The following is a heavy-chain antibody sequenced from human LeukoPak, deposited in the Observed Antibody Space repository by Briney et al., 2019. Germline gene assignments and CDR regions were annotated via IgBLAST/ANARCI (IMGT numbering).Heavy chain of an antibody. CDR1: GFIFSSFG. Sequence: GGSLRLSCAASGFIFSSFGMHRVRQAPGKGLEWVSVIYSGGSTYYADSVKGRFTISRDNSKNTLYLQMNSLRAEDTAVYYCARELAVAGLYYFDYWGQGTLVTVSS. CDR2: IYSGGST. CDR3: ARELAVAGLYYFDY. J-gene: IGHJ4*02. V-gene: IGHV3-53*01. D-gene: IGHD6-19*01.